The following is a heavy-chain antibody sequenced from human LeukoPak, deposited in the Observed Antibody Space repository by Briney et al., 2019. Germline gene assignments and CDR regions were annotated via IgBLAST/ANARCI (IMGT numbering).Heavy chain of an antibody. V-gene: IGHV3-30*18. D-gene: IGHD3-22*01. Sequence: PGGSLRLSCAASGFTFSSYGMRWVRQAPGKGLEWVAVISYDGSNKYYADSVKGRFTISRDNSKNTLYLQMNSLRAEDTAVYYCAKAFGSSGYYFDYWGQGTLVTVSS. CDR1: GFTFSSYG. CDR3: AKAFGSSGYYFDY. J-gene: IGHJ4*02. CDR2: ISYDGSNK.